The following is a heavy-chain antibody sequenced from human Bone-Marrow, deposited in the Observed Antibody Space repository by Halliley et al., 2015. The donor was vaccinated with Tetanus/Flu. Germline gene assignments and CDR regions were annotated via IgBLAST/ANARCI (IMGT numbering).Heavy chain of an antibody. CDR3: ARGSRNYHGNYYFDQ. V-gene: IGHV4-30-2*01. CDR2: IYHGGAT. CDR1: GGSIDSAYYS. D-gene: IGHD3-3*01. Sequence: TLSLTCTVSGGSIDSAYYSLNWIRRTPLKGLEWIGYIYHGGATYYNPSLESRVTLSVDRSKNQFSLRLSSVTAADTAVYYCARGSRNYHGNYYFDQWGQGTLVTASS. J-gene: IGHJ4*02.